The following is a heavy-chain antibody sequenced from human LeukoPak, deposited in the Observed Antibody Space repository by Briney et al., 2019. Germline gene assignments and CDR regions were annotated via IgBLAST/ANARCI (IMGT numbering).Heavy chain of an antibody. Sequence: PGGSLRLSCAASGFTFSSYGMHWVRQAPGKGLEWVAVISYDGSNKYYADSVKGRFTISRDKSNTTLYLQMNSLRAEDTAVYYCAKDSSRETSLLDFWSGDGMDVWGQGTTVTVSS. CDR3: AKDSSRETSLLDFWSGDGMDV. CDR1: GFTFSSYG. J-gene: IGHJ6*02. CDR2: ISYDGSNK. V-gene: IGHV3-30*18. D-gene: IGHD3-3*01.